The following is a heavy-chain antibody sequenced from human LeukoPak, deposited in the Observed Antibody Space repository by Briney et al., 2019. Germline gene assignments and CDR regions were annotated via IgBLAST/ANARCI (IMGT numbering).Heavy chain of an antibody. D-gene: IGHD2-21*01. CDR2: IDFSGRTI. J-gene: IGHJ6*03. Sequence: GGSLRLSCAGSGFTFGSYEMNWVRQAPGKGLEWVSYIDFSGRTITYADSVRGRFTISRDNAKDSVQLQMNSLRGEDTALYSCARGVGMASHYYYMDVWGKGTTVTVSS. CDR3: ARGVGMASHYYYMDV. V-gene: IGHV3-48*03. CDR1: GFTFGSYE.